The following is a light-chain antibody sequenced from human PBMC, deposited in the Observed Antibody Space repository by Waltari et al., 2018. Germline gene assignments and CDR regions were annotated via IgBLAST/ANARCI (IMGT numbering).Light chain of an antibody. J-gene: IGKJ2*01. CDR3: QQSYTTFYT. V-gene: IGKV1-39*01. CDR1: QSISTY. CDR2: SAS. Sequence: DIQMTQSPSSLSASVGDRVTITCRASQSISTYLNWYQQTPGKAPKLLISSASNLQTGVPSRFGGSGSGTHFTLTINSLQPDDSATYYCQQSYTTFYTFGQGTVLEIK.